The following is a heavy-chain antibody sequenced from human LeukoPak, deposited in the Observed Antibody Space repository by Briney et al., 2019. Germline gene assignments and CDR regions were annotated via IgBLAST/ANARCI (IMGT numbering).Heavy chain of an antibody. CDR2: IYYSGST. D-gene: IGHD3-22*01. CDR3: ARVVVLGSLYYYYGMDV. J-gene: IGHJ6*02. CDR1: GGSISSYY. Sequence: PSETLSLTRTVSGGSISSYYWSWIRQPPGKGLEWIGYIYYSGSTNYNPSLKSRVTISVDTSKNQFSLKLSSVTAADTAVYYCARVVVLGSLYYYYGMDVWGQGTTVTVSS. V-gene: IGHV4-59*01.